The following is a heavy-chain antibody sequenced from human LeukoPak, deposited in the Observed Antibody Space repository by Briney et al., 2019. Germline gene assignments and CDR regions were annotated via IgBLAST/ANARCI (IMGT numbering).Heavy chain of an antibody. J-gene: IGHJ4*02. CDR3: ARSLRGASLWYYFDY. CDR1: GYSFTSYW. V-gene: IGHV5-51*01. D-gene: IGHD2-21*01. CDR2: IYPGDSDT. Sequence: GESLKISCQGSGYSFTSYWIGWVRQMPGKGLEWMGIIYPGDSDTRYSPSFQGQVTISADKSISTAYLQWSSLKASDTAMYYCARSLRGASLWYYFDYWGQGTLVTVSS.